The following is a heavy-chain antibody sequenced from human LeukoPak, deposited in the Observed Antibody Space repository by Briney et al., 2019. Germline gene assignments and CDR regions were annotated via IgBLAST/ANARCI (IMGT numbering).Heavy chain of an antibody. D-gene: IGHD4-17*01. V-gene: IGHV3-21*01. CDR3: ARDGAVTNGRYFDY. Sequence: GGSLRLSCAASGFTFSSYAMNWVRQAPGKGLEWVSSISSSSSYIYYGDSVKGRFTISRDNAKNSLYLQMNSLRAEDTAVYYCARDGAVTNGRYFDYWGQGTLVTVSS. CDR2: ISSSSSYI. J-gene: IGHJ4*02. CDR1: GFTFSSYA.